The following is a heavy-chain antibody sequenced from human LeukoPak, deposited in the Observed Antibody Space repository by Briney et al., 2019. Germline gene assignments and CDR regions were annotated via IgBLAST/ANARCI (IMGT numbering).Heavy chain of an antibody. CDR3: AGEAEIVVVPAAIPKATYYYYMDV. J-gene: IGHJ6*03. Sequence: SVKVSCKASGYTFTSYGISWVRQAPGQGLEWMGWISAYNGNTNYAQKLQGRVTMTTDTSTSTAYMELRSLRSDDTAVYYCAGEAEIVVVPAAIPKATYYYYMDVWGKGTTVTVSS. CDR1: GYTFTSYG. D-gene: IGHD2-2*02. V-gene: IGHV1-18*01. CDR2: ISAYNGNT.